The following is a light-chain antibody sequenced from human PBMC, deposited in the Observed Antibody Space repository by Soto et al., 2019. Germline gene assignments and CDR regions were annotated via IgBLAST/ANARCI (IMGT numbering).Light chain of an antibody. Sequence: QAVVTQPPSVSGTPGQRVTISCSGSSSNIGSSYVYWYQQLPGTAPKLLIYRNNQWPSGVPDRFSGSKAGTSASLVISGLRSEDEADYYCSAWDESLGGWVFGGGTQLTVL. J-gene: IGLJ7*01. CDR2: RNN. CDR3: SAWDESLGGWV. V-gene: IGLV1-47*01. CDR1: SSNIGSSY.